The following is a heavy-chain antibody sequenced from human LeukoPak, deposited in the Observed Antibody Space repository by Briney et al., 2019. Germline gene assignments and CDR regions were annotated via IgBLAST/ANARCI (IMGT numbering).Heavy chain of an antibody. CDR2: ITSSGTYI. D-gene: IGHD3-10*01. J-gene: IGHJ4*02. CDR1: GFTFNNYN. CDR3: AKDEGTSVDGDYFDY. V-gene: IGHV3-21*04. Sequence: PGGSLKLSCATSGFTFNNYNMNWVRQAPGRALEWVSSITSSGTYIFYADSVKGRFTISRDNSKNTLYLQMNSLRAEDTAIYYCAKDEGTSVDGDYFDYWGQGTLVTVSS.